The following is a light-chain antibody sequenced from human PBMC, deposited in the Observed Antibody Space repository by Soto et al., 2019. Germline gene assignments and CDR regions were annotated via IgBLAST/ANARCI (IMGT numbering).Light chain of an antibody. CDR2: EVS. CDR3: SSYTSSSTRV. Sequence: QSVLAQPASVSGSPGQSIAISCTGTSSDIGAYDYVSWYQQFPDKPPKLIIYEVSHRPSGVSDRFSGSKSVNTATLTISRLQAEDVADYYCSSYTSSSTRVFGTGTKVTVL. CDR1: SSDIGAYDY. V-gene: IGLV2-14*03. J-gene: IGLJ1*01.